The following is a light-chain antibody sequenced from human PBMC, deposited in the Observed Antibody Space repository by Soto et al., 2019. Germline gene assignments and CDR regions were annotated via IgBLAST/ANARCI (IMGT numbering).Light chain of an antibody. Sequence: QSALTQPASVSGSPGQSITISCTGTSSDVGGYNYVSWYQQHSGKAPKLLIYDVSNRPSGVSDRFSGSRSGNTASLAISGLQAEDEAHYFCSSFTGSSTLVIFGGGTKLTVL. CDR1: SSDVGGYNY. CDR3: SSFTGSSTLVI. J-gene: IGLJ2*01. CDR2: DVS. V-gene: IGLV2-14*03.